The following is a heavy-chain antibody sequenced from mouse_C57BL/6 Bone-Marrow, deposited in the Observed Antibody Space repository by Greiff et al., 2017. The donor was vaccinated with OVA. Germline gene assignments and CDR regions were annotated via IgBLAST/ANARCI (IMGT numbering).Heavy chain of an antibody. CDR3: ARSEIYDGTRDYVDY. J-gene: IGHJ2*01. Sequence: QVQLQQSGPELVKPGASVKLSCKASGYTFTSYDINWVKQRHGKGLEWIGWIYPRDGSPKYNEKFKGKATLTVDPSSSTAYMELHSLTSVDSAVYFFARSEIYDGTRDYVDYWGQGTTLTVSS. V-gene: IGHV1-85*01. D-gene: IGHD2-3*01. CDR1: GYTFTSYD. CDR2: IYPRDGSP.